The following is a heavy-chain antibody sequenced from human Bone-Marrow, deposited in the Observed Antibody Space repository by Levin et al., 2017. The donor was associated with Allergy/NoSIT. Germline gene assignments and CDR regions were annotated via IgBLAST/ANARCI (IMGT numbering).Heavy chain of an antibody. Sequence: SETLSLTCAVSGASISSGNWWSWLRQAPGKGLEWIGEIYHSGSTNLNPSLRSRITMSVDRSENRFTLEMSSVTAADTAMYYCAKRLLPPVERGKNWFDPWGQGTLVTVSS. J-gene: IGHJ5*02. CDR2: IYHSGST. V-gene: IGHV4-4*02. CDR1: GASISSGNW. D-gene: IGHD1-1*01. CDR3: AKRLLPPVERGKNWFDP.